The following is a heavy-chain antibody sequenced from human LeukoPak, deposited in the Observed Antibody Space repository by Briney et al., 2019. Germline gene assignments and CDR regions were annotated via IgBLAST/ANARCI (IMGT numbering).Heavy chain of an antibody. D-gene: IGHD5-18*01. CDR1: GGSISSSSYY. Sequence: PSETLSLTCTVSGGSISSSSYYWGWIRQPPGKGLEWIGSIYYSGSTYYNPSLKSRVTISVDTSKNQSSLKLSSVTAADTAVYYCARRVDTARSIPDRYFDYWGQGTLVTVSS. J-gene: IGHJ4*02. CDR2: IYYSGST. CDR3: ARRVDTARSIPDRYFDY. V-gene: IGHV4-39*01.